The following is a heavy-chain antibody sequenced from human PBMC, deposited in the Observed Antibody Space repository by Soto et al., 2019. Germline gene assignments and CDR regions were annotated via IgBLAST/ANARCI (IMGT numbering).Heavy chain of an antibody. CDR2: ISYDGSNK. J-gene: IGHJ4*02. CDR1: GFTFSSYG. V-gene: IGHV3-30*03. D-gene: IGHD4-17*01. CDR3: EPWVGAFDY. Sequence: QVQLVESGGGVVQPGRSLRLSCAASGFTFSSYGMHWVRQAPGKGLEWVAVISYDGSNKYYADSVKGRFTISRDNSKNTLYLQMNSLRAEDTAVYYCEPWVGAFDYWGQGTLVTVSS.